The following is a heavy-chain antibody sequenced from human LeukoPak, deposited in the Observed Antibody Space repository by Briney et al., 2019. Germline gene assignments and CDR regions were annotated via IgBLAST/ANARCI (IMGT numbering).Heavy chain of an antibody. D-gene: IGHD6-19*01. Sequence: AGGSLRLSCAASGFTSSNYAMHWVCQAPGKGLEWVAFISSDESDKYYADSVKGRFTISRDNSKNTLYLQMNSLRAEDTAVYYCARDISGWYSGGYFRMDVWGQGTTVTVSS. CDR2: ISSDESDK. CDR3: ARDISGWYSGGYFRMDV. V-gene: IGHV3-30-3*01. CDR1: GFTSSNYA. J-gene: IGHJ6*02.